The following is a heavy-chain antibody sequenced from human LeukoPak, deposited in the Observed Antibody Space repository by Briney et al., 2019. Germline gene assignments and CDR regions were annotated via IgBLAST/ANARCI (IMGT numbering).Heavy chain of an antibody. CDR3: AKDSEFFGVVTFNWFDP. Sequence: PGGSLSLSCAAPGFPFSSYAMHCLRQPPGTPLEWAPLIRHDGSNKYYADSVKGRFTISRDNSKNTLYLQMNSLRAEDAAVYYCAKDSEFFGVVTFNWFDPWGQGTLVTVSS. CDR2: IRHDGSNK. D-gene: IGHD3-3*01. J-gene: IGHJ5*02. V-gene: IGHV3-30*02. CDR1: GFPFSSYA.